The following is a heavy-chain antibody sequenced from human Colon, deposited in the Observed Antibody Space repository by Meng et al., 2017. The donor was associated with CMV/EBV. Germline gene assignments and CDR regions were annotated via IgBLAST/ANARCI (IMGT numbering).Heavy chain of an antibody. CDR1: GYAFIKYY. V-gene: IGHV1-46*01. Sequence: ASVKVSCKASGYAFIKYYFHWVRQAPGQGLEWMGIINPGGDSTNYAQSFQGRVTMTRDTSTSTVYMELSGLRSADTAIYYCAITLRNWGNWFDPWGQGSLVTVSS. CDR2: INPGGDST. D-gene: IGHD7-27*01. CDR3: AITLRNWGNWFDP. J-gene: IGHJ5*02.